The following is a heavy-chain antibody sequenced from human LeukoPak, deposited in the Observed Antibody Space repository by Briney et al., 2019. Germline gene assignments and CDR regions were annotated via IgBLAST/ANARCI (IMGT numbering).Heavy chain of an antibody. D-gene: IGHD1-26*01. CDR2: IYYSGST. J-gene: IGHJ6*03. Sequence: SETLSLTCTVSGGSISSHYWSWIRQPPGKGLEWIGYIYYSGSTNYNPSLKSRVTISVDTSKNQFSLKLSSVTAADTAVYYCARVRNSGSYFLYYYYMDVWGKGTTVNVSS. CDR1: GGSISSHY. V-gene: IGHV4-59*11. CDR3: ARVRNSGSYFLYYYYMDV.